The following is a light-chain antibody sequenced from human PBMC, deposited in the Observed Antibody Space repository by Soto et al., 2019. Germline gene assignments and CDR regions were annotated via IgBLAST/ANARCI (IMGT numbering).Light chain of an antibody. CDR2: GAS. CDR3: QQSFITPPLT. Sequence: DIQMTQSPSSLSASIGDRITITCRASQSISTYLNWYQQKPGKDPNLLIYGASTLQSGVPSRFSGRGSSTDLTLTISSLQPEDFATYYCQQSFITPPLTFGGGTKVDIK. J-gene: IGKJ4*01. V-gene: IGKV1-39*01. CDR1: QSISTY.